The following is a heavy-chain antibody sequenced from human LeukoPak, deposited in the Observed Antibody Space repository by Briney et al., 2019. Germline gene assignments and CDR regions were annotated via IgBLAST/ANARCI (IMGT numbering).Heavy chain of an antibody. CDR2: IYTSGST. V-gene: IGHV4-4*07. J-gene: IGHJ4*02. CDR1: GGSISSYY. D-gene: IGHD3-10*01. Sequence: SETLSLTCTVSGGSISSYYWSWIRQPAGKGLEWIGRIYTSGSTNYNPSLKSRVTMSVDTSKNQFSLKLSSVTAADTAVYYCARVGEKLSYHYFDYWGQGTLVTVSS. CDR3: ARVGEKLSYHYFDY.